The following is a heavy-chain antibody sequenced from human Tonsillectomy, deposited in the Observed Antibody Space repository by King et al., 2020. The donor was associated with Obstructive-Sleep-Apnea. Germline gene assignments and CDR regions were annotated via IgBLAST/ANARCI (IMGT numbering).Heavy chain of an antibody. D-gene: IGHD3-10*01. CDR2: IDYSGTT. CDR3: ARDSLSLPGGEGMDV. J-gene: IGHJ6*02. Sequence: QLQESGPRLVKPSETLSLTCTVSGGSISRGGYYWGWIRQPPGKGLEWIGSIDYSGTTYYNPSLKRRVIISVDTSKNQFSLNLTSVTAADSALYYCARDSLSLPGGEGMDVWRQGTTVTVSS. V-gene: IGHV4-39*07. CDR1: GGSISRGGYY.